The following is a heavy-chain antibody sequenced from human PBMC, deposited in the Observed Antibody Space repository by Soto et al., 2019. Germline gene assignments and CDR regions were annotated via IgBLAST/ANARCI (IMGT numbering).Heavy chain of an antibody. CDR2: VSDDGINK. D-gene: IGHD2-2*01. CDR1: GFTFSRYG. Sequence: QVQLVDSGGGVVQPGRSLRLSCAASGFTFSRYGMHWVRQAPGKGLEWVAIVSDDGINKFYADSVKGRFTISRDNSKNTLFLQMDSLTAEDTAVYYCVKGGPNYALRGGLYWGQGTLVTVSS. J-gene: IGHJ4*02. V-gene: IGHV3-30*18. CDR3: VKGGPNYALRGGLY.